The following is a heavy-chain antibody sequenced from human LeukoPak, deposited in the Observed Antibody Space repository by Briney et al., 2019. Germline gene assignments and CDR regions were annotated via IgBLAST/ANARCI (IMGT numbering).Heavy chain of an antibody. V-gene: IGHV4-34*01. CDR1: GGSFSGYY. J-gene: IGHJ4*02. D-gene: IGHD2-15*01. CDR3: ARGHRGPPGY. CDR2: INHSGST. Sequence: SETLSLTCAVYGGSFSGYYWSWIRQPPGKGLEWIGEINHSGSTNYNPSLKSRVTISVDTSKNQFSMKLSSVTAADTAVYYCARGHRGPPGYWGQGTLVTVSS.